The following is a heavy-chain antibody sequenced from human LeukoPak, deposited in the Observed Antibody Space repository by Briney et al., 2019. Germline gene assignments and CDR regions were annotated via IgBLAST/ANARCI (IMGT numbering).Heavy chain of an antibody. CDR3: ARIAGPLDY. CDR2: IYDSGST. Sequence: SETLSLTCTVSGSSVNSGNYYWSWIRQPPGKGLEWIGYIYDSGSTKYNPSLKSRVTISEDTSKNQFSLKLRFVTAADTAVYYCARIAGPLDYWGQGTLVTVSS. CDR1: GSSVNSGNYY. D-gene: IGHD6-13*01. J-gene: IGHJ4*02. V-gene: IGHV4-61*01.